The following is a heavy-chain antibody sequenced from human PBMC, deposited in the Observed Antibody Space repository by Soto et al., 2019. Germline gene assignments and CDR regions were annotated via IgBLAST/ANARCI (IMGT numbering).Heavy chain of an antibody. V-gene: IGHV1-46*01. J-gene: IGHJ4*02. CDR2: INPSGGSP. CDR1: GYTFTSYY. Sequence: ASVKVSCKASGYTFTSYYMHWVRQAPGQGLEWMGIINPSGGSPSYAQKFQGRVTMTRDTSTGTVYMELSSLRSEDTAVYYCARGGVLGGFPLILAYWGQGTLVTVSS. D-gene: IGHD3-3*01. CDR3: ARGGVLGGFPLILAY.